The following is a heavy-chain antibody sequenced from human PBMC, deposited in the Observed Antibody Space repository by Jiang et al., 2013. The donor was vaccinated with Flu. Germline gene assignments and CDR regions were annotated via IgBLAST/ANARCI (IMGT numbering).Heavy chain of an antibody. J-gene: IGHJ4*02. CDR1: YTFTGYY. D-gene: IGHD2-8*01. CDR2: INPNSGGT. CDR3: ARARCTNGVCYKLIGDY. Sequence: YTFTGYYMHWVRQAPGQGLEWMGWINPNSGGTNYAQKFQGWVTMTRDTSISTAYMELSRLRSDDTAVYYCARARCTNGVCYKLIGDYWGQGTLVTVSS. V-gene: IGHV1-2*04.